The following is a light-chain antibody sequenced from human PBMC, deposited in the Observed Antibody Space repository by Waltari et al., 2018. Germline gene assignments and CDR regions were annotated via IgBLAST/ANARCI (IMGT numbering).Light chain of an antibody. CDR2: RND. J-gene: IGLJ2*01. Sequence: QSVLTQPPSASGTLGQRVIISCSGCTSNIGTTSIYWYQQLPGTAPKVRIYRNDQRPSGVPDRFSGSKSGTSASLAISGLRSEDGADYYCATGDDSLIAPVFGGGTKLTVL. V-gene: IGLV1-47*01. CDR1: TSNIGTTS. CDR3: ATGDDSLIAPV.